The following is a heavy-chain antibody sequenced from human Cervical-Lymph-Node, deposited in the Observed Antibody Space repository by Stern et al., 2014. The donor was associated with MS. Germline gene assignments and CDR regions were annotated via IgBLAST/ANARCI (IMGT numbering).Heavy chain of an antibody. V-gene: IGHV5-51*01. CDR3: ARVNGGNSDWFDP. D-gene: IGHD4-23*01. CDR2: IDPGDSNT. J-gene: IGHJ5*02. CDR1: GYMFASHW. Sequence: VQLVQSGAEVKKPGESLKISCKASGYMFASHWIGWVRQMPGKGLEWMWIIDPGDSNTIYSPSSQGQVTISVDKSTSIAYLQWSSLKASDTAMYYCARVNGGNSDWFDPWGQGTLVTVSS.